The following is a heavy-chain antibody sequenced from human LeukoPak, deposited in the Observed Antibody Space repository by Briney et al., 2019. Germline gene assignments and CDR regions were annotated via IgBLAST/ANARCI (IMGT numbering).Heavy chain of an antibody. D-gene: IGHD6-13*01. V-gene: IGHV3-48*04. CDR1: GFTFSSYG. J-gene: IGHJ4*02. CDR3: ASAGLVYSSGWYLETPFDY. CDR2: ISSSSSTI. Sequence: GGSLRLSCAASGFTFSSYGMTWVRQAPGKGLEWVSYISSSSSTIYYADSVKGRFTISRDNAKNSLYLQMNSLRAEDTAVYYCASAGLVYSSGWYLETPFDYWGQGTLVTVSS.